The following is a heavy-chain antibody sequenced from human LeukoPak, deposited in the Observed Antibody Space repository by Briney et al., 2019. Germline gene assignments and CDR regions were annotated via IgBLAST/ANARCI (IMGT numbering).Heavy chain of an antibody. D-gene: IGHD3-22*01. V-gene: IGHV3-23*01. J-gene: IGHJ4*02. CDR1: GFTFSSYA. CDR3: AKGRAWNDSSGRFDY. CDR2: ISGSGSTT. Sequence: GGSLRLSCTASGFTFSSYAMNWVRQAPGKGLEWVAAISGSGSTTYYGDSVRGRFTISRDNSKGTNTLYLQINSLRAEDTAVYYCAKGRAWNDSSGRFDYWGQGTLVTVSS.